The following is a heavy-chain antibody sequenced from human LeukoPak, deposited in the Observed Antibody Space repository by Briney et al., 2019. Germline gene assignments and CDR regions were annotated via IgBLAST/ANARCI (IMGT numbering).Heavy chain of an antibody. CDR3: ATDVGRDIVVVPAAMPRGWFDP. V-gene: IGHV1-24*01. CDR1: GYTLSELS. CDR2: IDPEDGET. Sequence: EASVKVSCMVSGYTLSELSMHAVPQAPGKGGEWMGGIDPEDGETIYAQKFQGRVTMTEDTSTDTAYMELSSLRSEDTAVYYCATDVGRDIVVVPAAMPRGWFDPWGQGTLVTVSS. J-gene: IGHJ5*02. D-gene: IGHD2-2*01.